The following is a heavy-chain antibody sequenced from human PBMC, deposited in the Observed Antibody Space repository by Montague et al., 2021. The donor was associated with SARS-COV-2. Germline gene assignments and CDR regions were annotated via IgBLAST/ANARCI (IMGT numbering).Heavy chain of an antibody. J-gene: IGHJ5*02. CDR3: ASVQGDCNYRRCYPFFDR. V-gene: IGHV4-59*01. Sequence: SETLSLTCSVAGGSITSFSWSWIRQPPGKGLEWIGYISYTGSTNYSPSLESRVTMSVDTSKNQISLELSSVTAADTAVYYCASVQGDCNYRRCYPFFDRWGQGTLVTVSS. CDR1: GGSITSFS. D-gene: IGHD2/OR15-2a*01. CDR2: ISYTGST.